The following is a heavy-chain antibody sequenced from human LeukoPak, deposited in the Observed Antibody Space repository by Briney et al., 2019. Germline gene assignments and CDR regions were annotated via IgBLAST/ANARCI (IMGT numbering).Heavy chain of an antibody. CDR1: DYSISNGYY. CDR3: ARAGARGGNPFYYYYYMDV. CDR2: ISSSGSTI. V-gene: IGHV3-48*03. D-gene: IGHD1-26*01. J-gene: IGHJ6*03. Sequence: LSLTCTVSDYSISNGYYWAWVRQAPGKGLEWVSYISSSGSTIYYADSVKGRFTISRDNAKNSLYLQMNSLRAEDTAVYYCARAGARGGNPFYYYYYMDVWGKGTTVTISS.